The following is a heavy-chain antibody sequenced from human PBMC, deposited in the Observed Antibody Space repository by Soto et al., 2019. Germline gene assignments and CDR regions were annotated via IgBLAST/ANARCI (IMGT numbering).Heavy chain of an antibody. Sequence: GASVKVSCKASGYTFTSYGISWVRQAPGQGLEWMGWISAYNGNTNYAQKLQGRVTMTTDTSTSTAYMELRSLRSVDTAVYYCARSEWLPLLHAFDIWGQGTMVTVSS. CDR3: ARSEWLPLLHAFDI. CDR2: ISAYNGNT. CDR1: GYTFTSYG. V-gene: IGHV1-18*01. D-gene: IGHD2-15*01. J-gene: IGHJ3*02.